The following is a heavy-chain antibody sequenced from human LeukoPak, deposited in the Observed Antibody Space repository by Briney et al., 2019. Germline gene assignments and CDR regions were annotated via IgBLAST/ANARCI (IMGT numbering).Heavy chain of an antibody. V-gene: IGHV3-30*18. J-gene: IGHJ4*02. D-gene: IGHD6-13*01. CDR2: ISYDGNAK. CDR3: AKEKVFTSTSWTTIEY. Sequence: GGSLRLSCAASGFTLSSYGMHWVRQAPGTGLEWVAVISYDGNAKHYADSVKGRFTISRDNSKNTLYLQMNSLRSEDTAVYYCAKEKVFTSTSWTTIEYWGQGTLVTVSS. CDR1: GFTLSSYG.